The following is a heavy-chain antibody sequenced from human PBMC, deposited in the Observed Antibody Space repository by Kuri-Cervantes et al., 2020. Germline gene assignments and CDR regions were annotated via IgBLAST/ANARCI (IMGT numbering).Heavy chain of an antibody. CDR3: ARTGYYYGSGRPFDI. D-gene: IGHD3-10*01. J-gene: IGHJ3*02. V-gene: IGHV5-51*01. Sequence: GGSLRLSCKGSGYRFTNYWIGWVRQMPGKGLEWMGIIYPGDSDTRYSPSFQGQVTISADKSISTAYLQWSSLKASDTAMYYCARTGYYYGSGRPFDIWGQGTMVTVSS. CDR2: IYPGDSDT. CDR1: GYRFTNYW.